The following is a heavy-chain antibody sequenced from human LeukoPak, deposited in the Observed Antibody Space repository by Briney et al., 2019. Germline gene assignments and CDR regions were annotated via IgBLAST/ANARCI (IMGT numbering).Heavy chain of an antibody. D-gene: IGHD3-3*01. J-gene: IGHJ4*02. CDR2: IYYSGST. V-gene: IGHV4-39*01. CDR3: ARHRIFGVVTIPDYFDY. CDR1: GGSISSSSYY. Sequence: SETLSLTCTVSGGSISSSSYYWGWIRQPPGTGLEWIGSIYYSGSTYYNPSLKSRVTISVDTSKNQFSLKLSSVTAADTAVYYCARHRIFGVVTIPDYFDYWGQGTLVTVSS.